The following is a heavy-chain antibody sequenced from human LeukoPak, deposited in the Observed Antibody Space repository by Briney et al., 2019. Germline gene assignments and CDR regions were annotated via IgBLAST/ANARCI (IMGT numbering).Heavy chain of an antibody. Sequence: PGGSLRLSCAASGFTFSDYYMSWVRQAPGKGLEGVSYISGSSSFTINADSVKGRFTISRDNAKNSLYLQMNSLRAEDTAVYYCARVTLYGESALDYWGQGALVPVSS. J-gene: IGHJ4*02. CDR3: ARVTLYGESALDY. D-gene: IGHD4-17*01. V-gene: IGHV3-11*06. CDR1: GFTFSDYY. CDR2: ISGSSSFT.